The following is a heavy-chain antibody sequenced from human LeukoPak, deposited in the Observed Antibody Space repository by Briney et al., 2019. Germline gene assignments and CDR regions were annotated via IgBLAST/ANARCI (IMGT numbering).Heavy chain of an antibody. CDR3: ARGPPIAVAGTPHAHVDY. V-gene: IGHV1-69*04. D-gene: IGHD6-19*01. Sequence: GASVKVSCKASGYTFTSYGISWVRQAPGQGLEWMGRIIPILGIANYAQKLQGRVTITADKSTSTAYMELSSLRSEDTAVYYCARGPPIAVAGTPHAHVDYWGQGTLVTVSS. CDR2: IIPILGIA. CDR1: GYTFTSYG. J-gene: IGHJ4*02.